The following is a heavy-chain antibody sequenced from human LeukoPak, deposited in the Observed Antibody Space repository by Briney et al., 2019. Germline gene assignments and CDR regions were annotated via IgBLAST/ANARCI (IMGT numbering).Heavy chain of an antibody. CDR2: IHSSGST. J-gene: IGHJ4*02. V-gene: IGHV4-4*07. Sequence: SETLSLTCTVSGGSISGYYWGWLRQPAGKGLEWIGLIHSSGSTNYSPSLMSRVTMSIDTSKNQFSLKLSSVTAADTAVHYCARWRRRGWGFDYWGQGTLVTVSS. CDR1: GGSISGYY. CDR3: ARWRRRGWGFDY. D-gene: IGHD3-16*01.